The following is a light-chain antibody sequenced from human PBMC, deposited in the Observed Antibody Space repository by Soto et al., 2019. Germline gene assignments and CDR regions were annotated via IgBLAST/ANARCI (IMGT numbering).Light chain of an antibody. V-gene: IGKV3-20*01. Sequence: ELVLTQSPGTLSLSPGESATLSCRASQSVYSNYLAWYQQKPGQAPRLLIYDASSRAAGIPDRFSGSGSGTDFTLTISRLEPEDFAVYYCQQYGKSPPITFGQGTRLEIK. CDR2: DAS. CDR3: QQYGKSPPIT. CDR1: QSVYSNY. J-gene: IGKJ5*01.